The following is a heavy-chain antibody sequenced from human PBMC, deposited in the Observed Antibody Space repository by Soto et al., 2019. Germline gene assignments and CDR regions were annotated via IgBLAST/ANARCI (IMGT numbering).Heavy chain of an antibody. D-gene: IGHD1-26*01. CDR2: IYYSGST. J-gene: IGHJ4*02. CDR1: GGSISSGSYY. Sequence: SETLSLTCTVSGGSISSGSYYWGWIRQPPGKGLEWIGSIYYSGSTYYNPSLKSRVTISVDTSKNQFSLKLSSVTAADTAVYYCARNSGSYSFDYWGQGTLVTVSS. V-gene: IGHV4-39*01. CDR3: ARNSGSYSFDY.